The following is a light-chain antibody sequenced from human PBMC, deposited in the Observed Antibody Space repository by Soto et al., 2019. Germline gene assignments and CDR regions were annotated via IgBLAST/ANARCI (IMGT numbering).Light chain of an antibody. CDR2: AAS. J-gene: IGKJ3*01. Sequence: DIQMTQSPSSLSASVGDRVTITCRASQGISNYLAWFQQKPGKAPNSLVFAASTLQSGVSSSFRGSGCGREFTLTLSSLRPEGFGICCCLQYKSYPFTFGPGTTVDI. CDR1: QGISNY. V-gene: IGKV1-16*01. CDR3: LQYKSYPFT.